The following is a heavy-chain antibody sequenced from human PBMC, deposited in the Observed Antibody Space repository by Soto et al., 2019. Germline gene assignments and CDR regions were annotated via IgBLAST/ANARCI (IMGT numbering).Heavy chain of an antibody. D-gene: IGHD6-25*01. CDR2: IYSGGNT. CDR1: GFTVSTNY. Sequence: GGSLRLSCAASGFTVSTNYMSWVRQAPGKGLEWVSVIYSGGNTYYADSVKGRFTISRDNSKNTLYLQMNSLRAEDTAVYYCAREGRGSWFDARGQGTLVTVSS. J-gene: IGHJ5*02. CDR3: AREGRGSWFDA. V-gene: IGHV3-53*01.